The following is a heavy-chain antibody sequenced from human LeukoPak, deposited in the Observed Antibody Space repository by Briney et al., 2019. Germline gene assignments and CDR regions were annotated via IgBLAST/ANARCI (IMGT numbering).Heavy chain of an antibody. CDR1: GGSISSYH. CDR2: IYTSGST. J-gene: IGHJ3*02. D-gene: IGHD1-26*01. V-gene: IGHV4-4*07. CDR3: ARDHVWESDAFDI. Sequence: PSETLSLTCTVSGGSISSYHWSWIRQPAGKGLEWIGRIYTSGSTNYNPSLKSRVTMSVDTSKNQFSLKLSSVTAADTAVYYCARDHVWESDAFDIWGQGTMVTVSS.